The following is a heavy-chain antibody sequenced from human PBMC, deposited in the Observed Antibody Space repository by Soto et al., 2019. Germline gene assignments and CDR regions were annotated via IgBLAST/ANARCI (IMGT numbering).Heavy chain of an antibody. Sequence: QVQLVQSGAEVKKPGASVKVSCKASGYTFTVHYMHWVRQAPGQGLEWMGWINPNSGDTNYAQKFQGWVTMTRDTSISTAYMELSRLRSDDTAVYYCARVTNYGLLFDYWGQGTLVTVSS. CDR3: ARVTNYGLLFDY. D-gene: IGHD4-17*01. J-gene: IGHJ4*02. CDR2: INPNSGDT. V-gene: IGHV1-2*04. CDR1: GYTFTVHY.